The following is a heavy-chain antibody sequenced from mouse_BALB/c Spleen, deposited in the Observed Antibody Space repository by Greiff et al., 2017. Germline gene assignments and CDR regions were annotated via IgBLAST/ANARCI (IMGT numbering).Heavy chain of an antibody. D-gene: IGHD1-2*01. CDR3: ASGVSLLRLHFDY. J-gene: IGHJ2*01. Sequence: VQLQQSGAELARPGASVKMSCKASGYTFTSYTMHWVKQRPGQGLEWIGYINPSSGYTNYNQKFKDKATLTADKSSSTAYMQLSSLTSEDSAVYYCASGVSLLRLHFDYWGQGTTLTVSS. CDR1: GYTFTSYT. CDR2: INPSSGYT. V-gene: IGHV1-4*01.